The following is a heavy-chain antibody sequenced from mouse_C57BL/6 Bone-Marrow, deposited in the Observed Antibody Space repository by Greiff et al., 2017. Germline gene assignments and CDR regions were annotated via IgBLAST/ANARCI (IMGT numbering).Heavy chain of an antibody. J-gene: IGHJ2*01. Sequence: VKLVESGAELVRPGTSVKMSCKASGYTFTNYWIGWAKQRPGHGLEWIGDIYPGGGYTNYNEKFKGKATLTADKSSSTAYMQFSSLTSEDSAIYYCARMVTTGCHDFDYWGQGTTLTVAS. CDR3: ARMVTTGCHDFDY. V-gene: IGHV1-63*01. CDR1: GYTFTNYW. CDR2: IYPGGGYT. D-gene: IGHD2-2*01.